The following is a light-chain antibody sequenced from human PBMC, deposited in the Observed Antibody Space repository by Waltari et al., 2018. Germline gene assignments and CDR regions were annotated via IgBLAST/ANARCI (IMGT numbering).Light chain of an antibody. Sequence: QSALTQPASVSGSLGQSISISCSGTYRNVGSYDLVSWYHQPPGEAPKLLIYEVLKRPSGISNRFSGSKSGNAASLTISALQPEDEGTYYCCSYASSSPRLIFGGGTELSVL. J-gene: IGLJ2*01. CDR3: CSYASSSPRLI. CDR2: EVL. CDR1: YRNVGSYDL. V-gene: IGLV2-23*02.